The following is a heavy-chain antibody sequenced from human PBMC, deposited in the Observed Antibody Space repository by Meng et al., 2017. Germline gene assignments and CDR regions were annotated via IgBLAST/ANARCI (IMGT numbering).Heavy chain of an antibody. V-gene: IGHV1-2*06. CDR1: GYNFPDYY. D-gene: IGHD6-13*01. Sequence: QVQLVQSGAEVTKPGASGKVSCKPSGYNFPDYYIHWVRPAPGQGLEWMGRIDPKNGDTHYAQKFQGRVTMTGDTSISTAYMDLSGLRSGDTAVYYCARDEDISAAGKLFGDYWGQGTLVTVSS. J-gene: IGHJ4*02. CDR2: IDPKNGDT. CDR3: ARDEDISAAGKLFGDY.